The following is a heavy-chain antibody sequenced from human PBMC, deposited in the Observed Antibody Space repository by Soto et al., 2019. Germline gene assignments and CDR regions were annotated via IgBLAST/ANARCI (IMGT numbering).Heavy chain of an antibody. Sequence: QLLQSGGGLVQPGGSLTLSCAASGFPFGTPAMSWVRQAPGEGLEWVSTIDGSGGITFYADSVKGRFTISRDNSRNTVYLQMNSLRGDDTALYYCVKNSGWFNTWGQGALVTVSS. J-gene: IGHJ5*02. CDR2: IDGSGGIT. D-gene: IGHD3-10*01. CDR1: GFPFGTPA. CDR3: VKNSGWFNT. V-gene: IGHV3-23*01.